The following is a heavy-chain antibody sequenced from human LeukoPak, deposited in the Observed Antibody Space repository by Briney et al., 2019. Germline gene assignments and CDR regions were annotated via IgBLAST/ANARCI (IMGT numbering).Heavy chain of an antibody. J-gene: IGHJ4*02. D-gene: IGHD3-22*01. CDR1: GFTFSNYA. CDR2: LSSGGTGA. V-gene: IGHV3-23*01. Sequence: GGSLRLSCAASGFTFSNYAMNWVRQAPGKGLEWVSSLSSGGTGAYYADSMKGRFTISRDNSKSTLYLQMNSLRVEDTAVYFCAKAASGSYRPDYWGQGTLVTVSS. CDR3: AKAASGSYRPDY.